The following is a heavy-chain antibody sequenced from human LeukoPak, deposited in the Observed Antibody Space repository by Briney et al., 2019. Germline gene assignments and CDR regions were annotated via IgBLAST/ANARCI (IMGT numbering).Heavy chain of an antibody. D-gene: IGHD3-16*01. CDR2: VSYSGTT. CDR3: ARFQVGFDY. Sequence: SETLSLTCTVSGGSVSNSNDYWGRIRQPPGKGLEWIGSVSYSGTTYYNPSLKSRVTISIYTSKNQFSLKLNSVAAADTAIYFCARFQVGFDYWGQGTLVTVSS. J-gene: IGHJ4*02. CDR1: GGSVSNSNDY. V-gene: IGHV4-39*01.